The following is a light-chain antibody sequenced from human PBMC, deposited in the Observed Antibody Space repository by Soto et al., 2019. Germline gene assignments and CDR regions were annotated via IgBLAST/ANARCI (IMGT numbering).Light chain of an antibody. CDR1: SSDVGGYNY. CDR3: SSYTSSSTPYF. CDR2: EVS. J-gene: IGLJ1*01. V-gene: IGLV2-14*01. Sequence: QSALTQPASVSGSRGQSITISCTGTSSDVGGYNYVSWYQQHPGKAPKLMIYEVSNRPSGVSNRFSGSKSGNTASLTISGLQAEDEDDYYCSSYTSSSTPYFFGTGTKVTVL.